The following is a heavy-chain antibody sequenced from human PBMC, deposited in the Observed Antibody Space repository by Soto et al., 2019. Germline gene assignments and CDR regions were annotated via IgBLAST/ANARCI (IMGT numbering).Heavy chain of an antibody. V-gene: IGHV1-69*01. CDR2: SIPIFNTA. Sequence: QVQLVQSGAEVKKPGSSVKVSCKASGGTLSNYAFTWVRQAPVQGLEWMGGSIPIFNTANYAQKFPGRVTITEDESTRTAYMEVNSLRSEDTAIDYCARVRPTDYVGNYNNGMDVWGQGTTVTVSS. D-gene: IGHD4-17*01. CDR3: ARVRPTDYVGNYNNGMDV. CDR1: GGTLSNYA. J-gene: IGHJ6*02.